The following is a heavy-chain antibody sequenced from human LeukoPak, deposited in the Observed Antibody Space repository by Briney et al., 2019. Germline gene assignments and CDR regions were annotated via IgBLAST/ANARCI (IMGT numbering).Heavy chain of an antibody. J-gene: IGHJ6*02. V-gene: IGHV3-11*06. CDR3: ARDTGSYWYYYYYYGMDV. CDR1: GFTISDYY. D-gene: IGHD1-26*01. CDR2: ISSSSSYT. Sequence: PGGSLRLSCAASGFTISDYYMSWIRQAPGKGLEWVSYISSSSSYTNYADSVKGRFTISRDNAKNSLYLQMNSLRAEDTAVYYCARDTGSYWYYYYYYGMDVWGQGTTVTVSS.